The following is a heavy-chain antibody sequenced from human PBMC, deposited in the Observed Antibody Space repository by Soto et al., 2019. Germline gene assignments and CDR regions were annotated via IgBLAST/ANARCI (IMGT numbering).Heavy chain of an antibody. Sequence: SETLSLTCTVSGGSISSSSYYWGWIRQPPGKGLEWIGSIYYSGSTYYNPSLKSRVTISVDTSKNQFSLKLSSVTAADTAVYYCARVLEWLLLDYWGQGTLVTVSS. CDR3: ARVLEWLLLDY. D-gene: IGHD3-3*01. J-gene: IGHJ4*02. CDR1: GGSISSSSYY. CDR2: IYYSGST. V-gene: IGHV4-39*01.